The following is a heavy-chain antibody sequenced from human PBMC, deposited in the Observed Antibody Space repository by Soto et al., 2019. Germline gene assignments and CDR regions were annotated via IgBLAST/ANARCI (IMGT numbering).Heavy chain of an antibody. Sequence: SETLSLTCAVYGGSFSGYYWSWIRQPPGKGLEWIGEINHSGSTNYNPSLKSRVTISVDTSKNQFSLKLSSVTAADTAVYYCARDGYSSSSSPWSYYFDYWGQGTLVTSPQ. CDR1: GGSFSGYY. CDR2: INHSGST. V-gene: IGHV4-34*01. D-gene: IGHD6-13*01. CDR3: ARDGYSSSSSPWSYYFDY. J-gene: IGHJ4*02.